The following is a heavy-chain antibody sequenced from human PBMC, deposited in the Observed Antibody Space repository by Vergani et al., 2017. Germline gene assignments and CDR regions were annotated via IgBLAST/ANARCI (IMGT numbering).Heavy chain of an antibody. J-gene: IGHJ5*02. CDR3: ARGITMVRGPWFDP. V-gene: IGHV4-30-4*08. CDR2: SYYSGST. CDR1: GGSISSGDYY. D-gene: IGHD3-10*01. Sequence: QVQLQESGPGLVKPSQTLSLTCTVSGGSISSGDYYWSWIRQPPGKGLGWIGYSYYSGSTNYTPSLKSRVTISVDTSKNQFSLKLSSVTAADAAVYYCARGITMVRGPWFDPWGQGTLVTVSS.